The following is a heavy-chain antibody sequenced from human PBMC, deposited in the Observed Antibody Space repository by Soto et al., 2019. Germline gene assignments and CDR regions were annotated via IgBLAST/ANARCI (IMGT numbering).Heavy chain of an antibody. Sequence: ASVKVSCKAYGYTFTTYGVSWGRQAPGQGLEWMAWISVKKGNTNYAQKFRDRVTLTTDTSTNTAYMELRSLRSDDTALYYCAREPGVDYDFDYWGEGTLVTVS. CDR1: GYTFTTYG. CDR3: AREPGVDYDFDY. CDR2: ISVKKGNT. V-gene: IGHV1-18*01. J-gene: IGHJ4*02. D-gene: IGHD4-17*01.